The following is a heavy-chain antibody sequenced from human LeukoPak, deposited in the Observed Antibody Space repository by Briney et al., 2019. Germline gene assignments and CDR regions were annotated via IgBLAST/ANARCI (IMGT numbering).Heavy chain of an antibody. CDR2: ISWNSGSI. J-gene: IGHJ4*02. CDR3: AVTFVGTTREFDY. CDR1: GFTFDDYA. Sequence: GRSLRLSCAASGFTFDDYAMHWVRQAPGKGLEWVSGISWNSGSIGYADSVKGRFTISRDNSKNTLFLEMNSLRGEDTALYYCAVTFVGTTREFDYWGQGTLVTVSS. D-gene: IGHD1-7*01. V-gene: IGHV3-9*01.